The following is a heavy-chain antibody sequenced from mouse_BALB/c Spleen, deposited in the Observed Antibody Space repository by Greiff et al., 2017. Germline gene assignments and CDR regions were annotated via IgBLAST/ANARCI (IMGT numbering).Heavy chain of an antibody. D-gene: IGHD2-1*01. Sequence: VKLMESGPGLVQPSQSLSITCTVSGFSLTSYGVHWVRQSPGKGLEWLGVIWSGGSTDYNAAFISRLSISKDNSKSQVFFKMNSLQANDTAIYYCARNGGYGNYFFDYWGQGTTLTVSS. CDR2: IWSGGST. V-gene: IGHV2-2*02. J-gene: IGHJ2*01. CDR1: GFSLTSYG. CDR3: ARNGGYGNYFFDY.